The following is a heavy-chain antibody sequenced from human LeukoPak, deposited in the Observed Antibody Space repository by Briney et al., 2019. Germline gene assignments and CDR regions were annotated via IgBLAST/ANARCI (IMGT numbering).Heavy chain of an antibody. CDR2: INHSGST. CDR3: ARGNLNYYDSSGYLIR. V-gene: IGHV4-34*01. D-gene: IGHD3-22*01. CDR1: GGSFSGYY. J-gene: IGHJ4*02. Sequence: PSETLSLTCAVYGGSFSGYYWSWIRQPPGKGLEWIGEINHSGSTNYNPSLKSRVTISVDTSKNQFSLKLSSVTAADTAVYYCARGNLNYYDSSGYLIRWGQGTLVTVSS.